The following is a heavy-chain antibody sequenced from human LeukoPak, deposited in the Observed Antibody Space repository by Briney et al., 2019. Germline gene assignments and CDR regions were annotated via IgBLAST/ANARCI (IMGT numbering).Heavy chain of an antibody. D-gene: IGHD7-27*01. CDR2: IYWDDDK. J-gene: IGHJ4*02. CDR3: AHRLLWGPHFDY. V-gene: IGHV2-5*02. Sequence: ESGPTLVKPTQTLTLTCTFSGFSLSTSGVGVGWIRQPPGKALEWLALIYWDDDKRYSPPLKSRLTITKDTSKNQVVLTMTNMDPVDTATYYCAHRLLWGPHFDYWGQGTLVTVSS. CDR1: GFSLSTSGVG.